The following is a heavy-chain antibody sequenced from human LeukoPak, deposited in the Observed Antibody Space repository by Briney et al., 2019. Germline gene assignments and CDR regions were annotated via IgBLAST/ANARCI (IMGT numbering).Heavy chain of an antibody. CDR2: INHSGST. D-gene: IGHD2-2*01. J-gene: IGHJ4*02. CDR3: ARGAHIVVVPAAHFDY. Sequence: SETLSLTCAVYGGSFSGYYWSWIRQPPGKGLEWIGEINHSGSTNYNPSLKSRVTISVDTSKNQFSLKLSSVTAADTAVYYCARGAHIVVVPAAHFDYWGQGTLVTVSS. CDR1: GGSFSGYY. V-gene: IGHV4-34*01.